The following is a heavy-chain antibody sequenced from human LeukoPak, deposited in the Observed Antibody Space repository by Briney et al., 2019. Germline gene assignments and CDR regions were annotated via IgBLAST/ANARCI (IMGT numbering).Heavy chain of an antibody. V-gene: IGHV4-59*02. Sequence: SGTLSLTCSVSGASVSSDYWNWIRQSPGRGLEWIGHTHYRGDINYNPSLKSRLTMSVDASSNQVSLKLSSVTAADAAVYYCGRNLGSGSDHWGQGTLVTVSS. CDR1: GASVSSDY. CDR3: GRNLGSGSDH. D-gene: IGHD3-10*01. CDR2: THYRGDI. J-gene: IGHJ4*02.